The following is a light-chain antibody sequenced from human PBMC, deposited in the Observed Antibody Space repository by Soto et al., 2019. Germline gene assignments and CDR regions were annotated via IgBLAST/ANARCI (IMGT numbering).Light chain of an antibody. Sequence: EIVLTQSPGTLSLSPGERATLSCRASQSVRSSYLAWYQQKLGQAPRLLIYGVSNRATGIPDRFSGSGSGTDFTLTISRLESEDFAVYYCQQYGTSPSTFGQGTKVEIK. J-gene: IGKJ1*01. V-gene: IGKV3-20*01. CDR2: GVS. CDR3: QQYGTSPST. CDR1: QSVRSSY.